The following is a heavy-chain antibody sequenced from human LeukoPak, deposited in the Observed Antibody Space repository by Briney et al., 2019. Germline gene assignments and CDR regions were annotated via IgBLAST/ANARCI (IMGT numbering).Heavy chain of an antibody. J-gene: IGHJ6*03. CDR2: INPSGGST. V-gene: IGHV1-46*01. D-gene: IGHD6-6*01. CDR3: ASGIAARNYYYYYMDV. Sequence: ASVKVSCKASGYNFTGYYMHWVRQAPGQGLEWMGIINPSGGSTSYAQKFQGRVTMTRDMSTSTVYMELSSLRSEDTAVYYCASGIAARNYYYYYMDVWGKGTTVTVSS. CDR1: GYNFTGYY.